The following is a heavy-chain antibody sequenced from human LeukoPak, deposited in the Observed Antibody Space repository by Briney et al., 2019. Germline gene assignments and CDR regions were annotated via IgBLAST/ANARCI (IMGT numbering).Heavy chain of an antibody. Sequence: SDTLSLTCTVSGDSISNYFWSWIRQPPGKGLEWIGYIYTSGSTNYNPSLKSRVTISVDTSENQFSLKLTSVTAADTAVYYCARSYSRSSHFDNWGQGTLVTVSS. CDR3: ARSYSRSSHFDN. D-gene: IGHD6-6*01. CDR1: GDSISNYF. V-gene: IGHV4-4*09. J-gene: IGHJ4*02. CDR2: IYTSGST.